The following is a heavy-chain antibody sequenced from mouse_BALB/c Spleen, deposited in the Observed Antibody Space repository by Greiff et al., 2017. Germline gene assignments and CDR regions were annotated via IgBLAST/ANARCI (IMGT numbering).Heavy chain of an antibody. D-gene: IGHD2-2*01. CDR2: INPSTGYT. V-gene: IGHV1-7*01. Sequence: QVQLPQSGAELAKPGASVKMSCKASGYTFTSYWMHWVKQRPGQGLEWIGYINPSTGYTEYNQKFKDKATLTADKSSSTAYMQLSSLTSEDSAVYYCARPLYGYDEAWFAYWGQGTLVTVSA. J-gene: IGHJ3*01. CDR3: ARPLYGYDEAWFAY. CDR1: GYTFTSYW.